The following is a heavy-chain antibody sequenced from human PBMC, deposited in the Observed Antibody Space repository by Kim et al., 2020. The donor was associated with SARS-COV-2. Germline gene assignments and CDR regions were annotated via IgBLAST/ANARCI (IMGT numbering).Heavy chain of an antibody. CDR1: GFTFSSYG. CDR3: AKDHNPQWFGGLYYRGAFDY. V-gene: IGHV3-30*18. J-gene: IGHJ4*02. CDR2: ISYDGSNK. Sequence: GGSLRLSCAASGFTFSSYGMHWVRQAPGKGLEWVAVISYDGSNKYYADSVKGRFTISRDNSKNTLYLQMNSLRAEDPAVYYCAKDHNPQWFGGLYYRGAFDYWGQGTLVTVSS. D-gene: IGHD3-10*01.